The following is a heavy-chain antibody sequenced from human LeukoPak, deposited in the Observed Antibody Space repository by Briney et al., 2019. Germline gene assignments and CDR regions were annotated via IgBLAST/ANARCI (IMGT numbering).Heavy chain of an antibody. V-gene: IGHV3-30*18. J-gene: IGHJ6*02. D-gene: IGHD6-13*01. CDR1: GFTFSSYG. CDR3: AKNRPYSNSWDHIAYYYYGMDV. Sequence: GGSLRLSCAASGFTFSSYGMHWVRQAPGKGLEWVAVISYDGSNKYYADSVKGRFTISRDNSKNTLYLQMNSLRAEDTAVYYCAKNRPYSNSWDHIAYYYYGMDVWGQGTTVTVSS. CDR2: ISYDGSNK.